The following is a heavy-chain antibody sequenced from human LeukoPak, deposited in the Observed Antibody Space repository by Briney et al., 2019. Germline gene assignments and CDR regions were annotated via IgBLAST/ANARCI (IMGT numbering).Heavy chain of an antibody. J-gene: IGHJ4*02. CDR3: AREVRSSGYSLDY. D-gene: IGHD3-22*01. Sequence: SETLSLTCTVSGGSISSFYWSWIRQPAGKGLEWIGRIYSSGSTNYNPSLKSRVTMSVDTSKNQFSLKLRSVTAADTAVYYCAREVRSSGYSLDYWGQGTLVTVSS. CDR2: IYSSGST. V-gene: IGHV4-4*07. CDR1: GGSISSFY.